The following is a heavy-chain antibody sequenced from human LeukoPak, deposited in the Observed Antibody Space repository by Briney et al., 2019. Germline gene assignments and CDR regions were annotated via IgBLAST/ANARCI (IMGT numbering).Heavy chain of an antibody. V-gene: IGHV4-30-4*01. J-gene: IGHJ4*02. CDR3: ARAKDELGNPFDY. Sequence: SETLSLTCTVSGGSISSGDYYWSWIRQPPGKGLEWIGYIYYSGSTYYNPSLKSRVTISVDTSKNQFSLKLSSVTAADTAVYYCARAKDELGNPFDYWGQGTLVTVSS. CDR1: GGSISSGDYY. D-gene: IGHD7-27*01. CDR2: IYYSGST.